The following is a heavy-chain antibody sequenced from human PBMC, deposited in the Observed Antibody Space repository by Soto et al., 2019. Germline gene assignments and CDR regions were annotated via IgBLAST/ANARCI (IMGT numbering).Heavy chain of an antibody. J-gene: IGHJ4*02. CDR2: IWYDGSNK. V-gene: IGHV3-33*01. Sequence: QVQLVESGGGVVQPGRSLRLSCAASGFTFSSYGMHWVRQAPGKGLEWVAVIWYDGSNKYYADSVKGRFTISRDNSKNTLYLQMNSLRAEDTAVYYCAREPFGVVISFDYWGQGTLVTVSS. CDR1: GFTFSSYG. CDR3: AREPFGVVISFDY. D-gene: IGHD3-3*01.